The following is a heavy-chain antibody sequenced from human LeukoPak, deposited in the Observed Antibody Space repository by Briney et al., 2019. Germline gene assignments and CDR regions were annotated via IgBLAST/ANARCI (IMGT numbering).Heavy chain of an antibody. Sequence: SETLPLTCTVSGGSISSYYWSWIRQPPGKGLEWIGYIYYSGSTYYNPSLKSRVTISVDTSKNQFSLKLSSVTAADTAVYYCARGVDTAMQRPFDYWGQGTLVTVSS. CDR1: GGSISSYY. D-gene: IGHD5-18*01. CDR2: IYYSGST. V-gene: IGHV4-30-4*01. J-gene: IGHJ4*02. CDR3: ARGVDTAMQRPFDY.